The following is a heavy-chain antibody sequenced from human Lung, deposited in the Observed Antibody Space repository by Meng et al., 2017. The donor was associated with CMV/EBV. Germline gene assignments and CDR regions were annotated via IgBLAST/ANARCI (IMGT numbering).Heavy chain of an antibody. V-gene: IGHV7-4-1*01. J-gene: IGHJ4*02. CDR3: ARGNGWRLDY. CDR2: ININTGNP. D-gene: IGHD3-3*01. CDR1: GYTFTSSS. Sequence: QSGFEVKKPGDSVKVSCQAAGYTFTSSSMNWVRHAPGQGLEWMGWININTGNPTYAQGFTGRFVFSLDTSVSTAYLQIDSLKADDTAVYYCARGNGWRLDYWGQGTLVTVSS.